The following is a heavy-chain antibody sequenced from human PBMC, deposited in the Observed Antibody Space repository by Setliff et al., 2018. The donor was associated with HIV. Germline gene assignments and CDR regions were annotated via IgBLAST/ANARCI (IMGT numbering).Heavy chain of an antibody. CDR2: IYSSGTT. CDR1: GGSISSSSYY. J-gene: IGHJ5*02. D-gene: IGHD2-21*01. CDR3: GAGSNYDDSGDPDWFDP. Sequence: SETLSLTCTVSGGSISSSSYYWGWIRQPPGKGLEWIGYIYSSGTTDYNPSLKSRVTISVDTSRNRFFLKLTSVTAADTAGYYCGAGSNYDDSGDPDWFDPWGQGILVTVSS. V-gene: IGHV4-61*05.